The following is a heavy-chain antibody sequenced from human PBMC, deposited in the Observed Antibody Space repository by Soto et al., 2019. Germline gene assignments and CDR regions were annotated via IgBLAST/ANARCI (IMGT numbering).Heavy chain of an antibody. D-gene: IGHD3-10*01. Sequence: EVQLLESGGALEQPGGSLRLSCAASGFTFSAYAMGWVRQPPGKGLEWVSSIGVSDGSRYYADSVKGRFTISRDNAKNSLYLQMNSLRAEDTAVYYCARGRSGSYYNAYYYYGMDVWGQGTTVTVSS. CDR1: GFTFSAYA. CDR3: ARGRSGSYYNAYYYYGMDV. V-gene: IGHV3-23*01. J-gene: IGHJ6*02. CDR2: IGVSDGSR.